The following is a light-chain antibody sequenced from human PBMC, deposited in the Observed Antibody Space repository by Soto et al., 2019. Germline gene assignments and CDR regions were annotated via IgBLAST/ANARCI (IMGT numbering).Light chain of an antibody. J-gene: IGKJ4*01. CDR3: HQYYKWPLT. V-gene: IGKV3-15*01. CDR2: SAS. CDR1: QSVSSK. Sequence: EIVMTQSPATLSLSPGQRATLSCRASQSVSSKLAWYQQRPGQAPRLLIYSASTRATGIPARFSGSGSGTEFTLTISSLLSEDFAVYYCHQYYKWPLTFGGGTKVDIK.